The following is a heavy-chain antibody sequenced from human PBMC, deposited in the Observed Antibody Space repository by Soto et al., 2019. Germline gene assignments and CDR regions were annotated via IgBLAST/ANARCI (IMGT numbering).Heavy chain of an antibody. V-gene: IGHV4-4*02. CDR2: IYHSGST. Sequence: QVQLQESGPGLVKPSGTLSLTCAVSGGSISSSNWWSWVRQPPGKGLEWIGEIYHSGSTNYNPSLKIRVTISADKSKNQFSLKLSSVTAADTAVYYCARVSGSYYYGMDVWGQGITVTVSS. CDR3: ARVSGSYYYGMDV. J-gene: IGHJ6*02. CDR1: GGSISSSNW. D-gene: IGHD1-26*01.